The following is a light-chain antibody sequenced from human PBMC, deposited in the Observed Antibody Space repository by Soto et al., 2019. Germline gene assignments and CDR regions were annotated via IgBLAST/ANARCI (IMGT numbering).Light chain of an antibody. CDR2: TNN. J-gene: IGLJ3*02. Sequence: QLVLTQPPSASGTPGQRVTISCSGSRSNIGINTVNWYQHVPGTAPKLLIHTNNQRPSGVPDRVSGSKFGTSASLAISGLRSEDEADYYCASWDDSVNGVVFGGGTKVTVL. CDR3: ASWDDSVNGVV. CDR1: RSNIGINT. V-gene: IGLV1-44*01.